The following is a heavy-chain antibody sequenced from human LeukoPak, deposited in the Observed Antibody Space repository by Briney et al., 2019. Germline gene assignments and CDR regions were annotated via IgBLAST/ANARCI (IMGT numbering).Heavy chain of an antibody. CDR3: ARVLYSSGWYDTGSAFDI. CDR2: ISYDGSNK. V-gene: IGHV3-30-3*01. D-gene: IGHD6-19*01. Sequence: PGRSLRLSCAASGFTFSSYAMHWVRQAPGKGLEWVAVISYDGSNKYYADSVKGRFTISGDNSKNTLYLQMNSLRAEDTAVYYCARVLYSSGWYDTGSAFDIWGQGTMVTVSS. J-gene: IGHJ3*02. CDR1: GFTFSSYA.